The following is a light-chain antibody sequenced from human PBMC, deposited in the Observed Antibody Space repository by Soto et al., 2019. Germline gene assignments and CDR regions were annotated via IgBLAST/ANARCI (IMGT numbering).Light chain of an antibody. CDR2: DAS. V-gene: IGKV3-15*01. J-gene: IGKJ5*01. CDR1: QSVSSK. CDR3: QQYKTWPPIT. Sequence: EIVMTQSPATLSVSPGERATLSCRASQSVSSKLAWYQHKPGQSPRLLIVDASTRATGIPARFSGSGSGTEFTLTISSLQSEDFAVYYCQQYKTWPPITFGQGTRLEIK.